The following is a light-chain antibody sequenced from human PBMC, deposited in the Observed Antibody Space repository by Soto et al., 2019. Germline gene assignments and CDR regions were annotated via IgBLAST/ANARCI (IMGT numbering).Light chain of an antibody. CDR2: END. V-gene: IGLV1-51*02. J-gene: IGLJ1*01. Sequence: SVLTQPPSVSAAPGQKVTMSCSGDSSNIGNYYVSWHQQLPGTAPKLLIYENDKRPSGIPDRFSGSKSGTSATLGITGLQTGDEADYYCGTWDSSLSIFVFGTGTKVTVL. CDR1: SSNIGNYY. CDR3: GTWDSSLSIFV.